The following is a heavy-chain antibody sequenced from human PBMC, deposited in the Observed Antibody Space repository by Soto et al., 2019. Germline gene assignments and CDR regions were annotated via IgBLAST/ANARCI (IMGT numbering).Heavy chain of an antibody. CDR2: IYYSGST. V-gene: IGHV4-59*12. D-gene: IGHD2-15*01. J-gene: IGHJ3*02. CDR3: ARGYCSGGSCYSGAPPPDAFDI. CDR1: GGSISSYY. Sequence: QVQLQESGPGLVKPSETLSLTCTVSGGSISSYYWSWIRQPPGKGLEWIGYIYYSGSTNYNPSLKSRVTISVDTSKNQFSLKLSSVTAADTAVYYCARGYCSGGSCYSGAPPPDAFDIWGQGTMVTVSS.